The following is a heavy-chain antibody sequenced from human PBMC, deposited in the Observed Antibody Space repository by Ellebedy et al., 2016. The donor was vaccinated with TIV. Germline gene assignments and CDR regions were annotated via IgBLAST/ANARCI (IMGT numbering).Heavy chain of an antibody. J-gene: IGHJ4*02. CDR3: ARSGELDS. CDR2: ISITGYYI. Sequence: GESLKISCAASGFTFTSYSMNWVRQAPGKGLEWVSSISITGYYIYYADSLKGRFTISRDDARNSVFLQMNSLRAEDTAAYYCARSGELDSWGQGTLVTVSS. D-gene: IGHD1-26*01. V-gene: IGHV3-21*01. CDR1: GFTFTSYS.